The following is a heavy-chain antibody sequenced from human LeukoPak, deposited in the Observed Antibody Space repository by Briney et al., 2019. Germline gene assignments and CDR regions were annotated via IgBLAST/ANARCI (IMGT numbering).Heavy chain of an antibody. J-gene: IGHJ4*02. D-gene: IGHD6-13*01. Sequence: GESLKISCKGSGYSFSHYWIAWVRQMSGKGLEWMAIIYPGDSDTRYSPSFQGQVTISADKSISTAYLQWSSLKASDTAMYYCARQSEQQLVWGQGTLVTVSS. CDR3: ARQSEQQLV. CDR2: IYPGDSDT. CDR1: GYSFSHYW. V-gene: IGHV5-51*01.